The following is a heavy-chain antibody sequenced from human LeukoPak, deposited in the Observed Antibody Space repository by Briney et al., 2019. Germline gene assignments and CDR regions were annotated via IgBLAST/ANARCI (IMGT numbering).Heavy chain of an antibody. Sequence: GASVKVSCKASVGTFSSNAISWVRQAPGQGLEWMGGIIPIFGTENYAQKFQGRVTITADESTSTAYMELSSLRSEDTAVYYCARGLHYDFWSGYWFDYWGQGTLVTVSS. CDR1: VGTFSSNA. CDR2: IIPIFGTE. CDR3: ARGLHYDFWSGYWFDY. V-gene: IGHV1-69*13. D-gene: IGHD3-3*01. J-gene: IGHJ4*02.